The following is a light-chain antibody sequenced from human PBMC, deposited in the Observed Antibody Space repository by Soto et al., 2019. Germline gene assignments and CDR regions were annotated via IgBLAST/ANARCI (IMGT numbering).Light chain of an antibody. Sequence: QSALTQPASVSGSPGQSITISCTGSSGDVGGYNYVSWYQQYPGKAPKLIIYEVTNRPSGISNRFSASKSGNTASLTISGLQAEDEADYYCSSYTNTDPHVVFGTGTKLTVL. V-gene: IGLV2-14*01. CDR1: SGDVGGYNY. CDR3: SSYTNTDPHVV. J-gene: IGLJ2*01. CDR2: EVT.